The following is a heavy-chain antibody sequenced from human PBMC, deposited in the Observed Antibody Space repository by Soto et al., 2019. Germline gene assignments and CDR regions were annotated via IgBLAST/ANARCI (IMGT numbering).Heavy chain of an antibody. J-gene: IGHJ6*03. D-gene: IGHD1-1*01. Sequence: PGGFLRLSCAASGFSIRDYWMTWVRQAPGKGLDWVANIKQDGSEKFYVDSLKGRFTISRDNAKNSVYLLMNSLRADDTAVYYCARGKDGRRAGTYYFDMDVWGKGTTVTVSS. CDR3: ARGKDGRRAGTYYFDMDV. V-gene: IGHV3-7*01. CDR1: GFSIRDYW. CDR2: IKQDGSEK.